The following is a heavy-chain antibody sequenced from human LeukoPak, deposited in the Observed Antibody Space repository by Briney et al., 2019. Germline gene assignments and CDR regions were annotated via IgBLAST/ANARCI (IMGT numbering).Heavy chain of an antibody. CDR3: AREPAYCSSTSCYAPDAFDI. J-gene: IGHJ3*02. V-gene: IGHV3-48*02. Sequence: GGSLRLSCAASGFTFSSHSMNWVRQAPGKGLEWVSYISSSSSTIYYADSVKGRFTISRDNAKNSLYLQMNSLRDEDTAVYYCAREPAYCSSTSCYAPDAFDIWGQGTVVTVSS. CDR2: ISSSSSTI. D-gene: IGHD2-2*01. CDR1: GFTFSSHS.